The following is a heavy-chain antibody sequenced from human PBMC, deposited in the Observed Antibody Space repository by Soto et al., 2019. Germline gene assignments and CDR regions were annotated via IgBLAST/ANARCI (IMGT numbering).Heavy chain of an antibody. CDR1: GGTFSSYA. CDR3: GTKTGIDTNYHGMDF. Sequence: QVQLVQYGAEVKKPGSSVKVSCTASGGTFSSYAISWVRQAPGQGLEWMGGIIPIFGTANYAQKFQSRVTNMADESPIIAFLELSSYSKEESAVYYCGTKTGIDTNYHGMDFSGHGSTVTVSS. D-gene: IGHD1-20*01. V-gene: IGHV1-69*12. J-gene: IGHJ6*02. CDR2: IIPIFGTA.